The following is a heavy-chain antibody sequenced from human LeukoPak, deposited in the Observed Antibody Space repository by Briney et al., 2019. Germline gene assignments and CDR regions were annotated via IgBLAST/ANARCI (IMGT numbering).Heavy chain of an antibody. J-gene: IGHJ4*02. CDR2: INHSGST. CDR1: GFTFSSYE. V-gene: IGHV4-34*01. CDR3: ARGLGSGWYYVDY. D-gene: IGHD6-19*01. Sequence: GSLRLSCAASGFTFSSYEMNWVRQAPGKGLEWIGEINHSGSTNYNPSLKSRVIISVDTSKNQFSLKLSSVTAADTAVYYCARGLGSGWYYVDYWGQGTLVTVSS.